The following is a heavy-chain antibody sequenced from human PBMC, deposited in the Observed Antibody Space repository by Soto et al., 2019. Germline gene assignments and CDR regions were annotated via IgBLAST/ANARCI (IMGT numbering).Heavy chain of an antibody. V-gene: IGHV1-18*01. CDR2: ISGYNGNT. CDR3: ARDKVWGGFDI. CDR1: GYSFSNYN. J-gene: IGHJ3*02. Sequence: ASVKFSCKASGYSFSNYNFCWVRQAPGQGLEWLGWISGYNGNTNYAQKLQGRVTLTTDSFTSTAYMELRSLRSDDTAIYYCARDKVWGGFDIWGQGTMVTVSS. D-gene: IGHD3-16*01.